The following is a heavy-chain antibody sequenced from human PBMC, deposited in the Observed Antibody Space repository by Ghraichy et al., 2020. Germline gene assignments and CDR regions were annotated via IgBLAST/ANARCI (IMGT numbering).Heavy chain of an antibody. CDR2: ISYDGNKK. D-gene: IGHD3-9*01. J-gene: IGHJ6*02. CDR1: GFTFSNYG. Sequence: GGSLRLSCVASGFTFSNYGIHWTRQAPGKGLEWVALISYDGNKKDNVDSVKGRFTISRDNSKNTVYLQMNSLRAEDTAVYYCARDRVGSAVLTGYYYHYYGLSLWGQGPTVTVSS. CDR3: ARDRVGSAVLTGYYYHYYGLSL. V-gene: IGHV3-30*03.